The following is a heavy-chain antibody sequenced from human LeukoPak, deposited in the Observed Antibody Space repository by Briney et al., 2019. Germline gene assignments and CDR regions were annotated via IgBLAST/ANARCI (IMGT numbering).Heavy chain of an antibody. CDR2: INHSGST. V-gene: IGHV4-34*01. CDR3: ASLVLRFLAFGMDV. J-gene: IGHJ6*02. CDR1: GGSFSGYY. D-gene: IGHD3-3*01. Sequence: PSETLSLTCAVYGGSFSGYYWSWIRQPPGKGLEWIGEINHSGSTNYNPSLKSRVTISVDTSKNQFSLKLSSVTAADTAVYYCASLVLRFLAFGMDVWGQGTTVTVSS.